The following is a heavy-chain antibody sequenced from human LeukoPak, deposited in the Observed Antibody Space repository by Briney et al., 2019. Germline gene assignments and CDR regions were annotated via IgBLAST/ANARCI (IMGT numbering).Heavy chain of an antibody. CDR3: AKDPDFWSGPFDY. J-gene: IGHJ4*02. CDR2: ISGSGGST. Sequence: GGSLRLSCAASGFTFSSYAVSWVRQAPGKGLEWVSAISGSGGSTYYADSVKGRFTISRDNSKNTLYLQMNSLRAEDTAVYYCAKDPDFWSGPFDYWGQGTLVTVSS. V-gene: IGHV3-23*01. D-gene: IGHD3-3*01. CDR1: GFTFSSYA.